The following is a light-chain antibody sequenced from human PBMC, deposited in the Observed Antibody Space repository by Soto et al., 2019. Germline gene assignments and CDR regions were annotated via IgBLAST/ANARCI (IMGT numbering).Light chain of an antibody. CDR3: QQYDHLPIT. CDR1: QSISTY. J-gene: IGKJ5*01. CDR2: VAS. Sequence: DIQMRQSPSSLSTSIGDRFLITCRASQSISTYLNWYQQKPGKAPKILILVASTLQSGVPSRFSGSGSGTDFTLTISSLQTEDFATYHCQQYDHLPITFGQGTRLEIK. V-gene: IGKV1-39*01.